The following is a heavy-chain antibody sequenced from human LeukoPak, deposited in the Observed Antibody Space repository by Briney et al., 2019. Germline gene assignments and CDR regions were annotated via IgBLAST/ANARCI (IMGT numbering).Heavy chain of an antibody. J-gene: IGHJ6*02. V-gene: IGHV3-30*18. CDR3: AKDRDFWSGYGMDV. CDR1: GFTFSSYG. CDR2: ISYDGSNK. D-gene: IGHD3-3*01. Sequence: GGSLRLSCAASGFTFSSYGMHWVRQAPGKGLEWVAVISYDGSNKYYADSVKGRFTISRDNSKNTLYPQMNSLRAEDTAVYYCAKDRDFWSGYGMDVWGQGTTVTVSS.